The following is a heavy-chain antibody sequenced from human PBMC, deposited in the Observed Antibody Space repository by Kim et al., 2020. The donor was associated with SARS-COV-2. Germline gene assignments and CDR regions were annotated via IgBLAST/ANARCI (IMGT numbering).Heavy chain of an antibody. CDR2: IIPMFGTT. V-gene: IGHV1-69*13. D-gene: IGHD1-20*01. CDR1: GGIFSSYA. CDR3: ARAPRYNNVKYLASDF. Sequence: SVKVSCKASGGIFSSYAFSWVRQAPGQGLEWVGGIIPMFGTTMYAQKFQGRVTISADESTTTAYMEVSSLRSEDTAVYYCARAPRYNNVKYLASDFWGQGTLVTVSS. J-gene: IGHJ4*02.